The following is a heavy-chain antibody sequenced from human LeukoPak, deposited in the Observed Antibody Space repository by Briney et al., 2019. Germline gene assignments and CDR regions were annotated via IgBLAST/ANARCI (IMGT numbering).Heavy chain of an antibody. D-gene: IGHD6-13*01. V-gene: IGHV1-69*13. Sequence: SVKVSCKVSGGTFSSYAISWVRQAPGQGLEGMGGIIPIFGTANYAQQFQGRVTITADESTSTAYMELSSLRSEDTAVYYCASLVVVAAAGTDYWGQGTLVTVSS. CDR1: GGTFSSYA. J-gene: IGHJ4*02. CDR2: IIPIFGTA. CDR3: ASLVVVAAAGTDY.